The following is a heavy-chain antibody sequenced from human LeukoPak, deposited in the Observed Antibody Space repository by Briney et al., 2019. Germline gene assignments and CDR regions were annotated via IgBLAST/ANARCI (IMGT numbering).Heavy chain of an antibody. Sequence: PSGTLSLTCAVSGGSISSSNWWSWVRQPPGKGLEWIGEIYHSGSTNYNPSLKSRVTISVDKSKNQFSLKLSSVTAADTAVYYCARDVRRAHGYSGYDSAYWGQGTLVTVSS. CDR3: ARDVRRAHGYSGYDSAY. CDR2: IYHSGST. CDR1: GGSISSSNW. V-gene: IGHV4-4*02. J-gene: IGHJ4*02. D-gene: IGHD5-12*01.